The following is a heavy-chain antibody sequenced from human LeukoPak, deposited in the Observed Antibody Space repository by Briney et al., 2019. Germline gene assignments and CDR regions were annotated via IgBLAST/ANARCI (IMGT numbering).Heavy chain of an antibody. CDR3: TRQSAMGSFDY. V-gene: IGHV4-59*08. J-gene: IGHJ4*02. Sequence: SETLSLTCTVSGGSISSYYWSWIRQPPGKGLEWIGYIYYSGSTNYNPSLEGRVTVSVDTSKNQFSLKLSSVTAADTAVYYCTRQSAMGSFDYWGQGTLVTVSS. CDR1: GGSISSYY. CDR2: IYYSGST. D-gene: IGHD5-18*01.